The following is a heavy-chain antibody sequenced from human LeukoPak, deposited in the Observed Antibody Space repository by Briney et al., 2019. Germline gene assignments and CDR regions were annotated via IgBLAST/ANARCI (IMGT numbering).Heavy chain of an antibody. J-gene: IGHJ3*02. CDR1: GGTFSSYA. CDR3: AREPVAGTSGAFDI. D-gene: IGHD6-19*01. CDR2: IIPIFGTA. V-gene: IGHV1-69*13. Sequence: ASVKVSCKASGGTFSSYAISWVRRAPGQGLEWMGGIIPIFGTANYAQKFQGRVTITADESTSTAYMELSSLRSEDTAVYYCAREPVAGTSGAFDIWGQGTMVTVSS.